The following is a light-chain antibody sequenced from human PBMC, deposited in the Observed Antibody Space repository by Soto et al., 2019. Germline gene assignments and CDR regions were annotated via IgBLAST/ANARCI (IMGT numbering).Light chain of an antibody. Sequence: EIVLTQSPGTLSLSPGERATLSCRASQSVSNNYLAWYQQKPGQAPRLLIYCASNRATGIPDRFSGSGSGTDFNLTISRREPEDFAVYYCQQYGSSGTFGQGTKVEIK. CDR1: QSVSNNY. V-gene: IGKV3-20*01. J-gene: IGKJ1*01. CDR2: CAS. CDR3: QQYGSSGT.